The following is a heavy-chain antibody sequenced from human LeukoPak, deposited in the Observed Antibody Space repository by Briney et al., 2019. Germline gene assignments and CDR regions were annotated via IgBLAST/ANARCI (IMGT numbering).Heavy chain of an antibody. CDR1: GGSIRSYY. V-gene: IGHV4-59*08. D-gene: IGHD2-21*02. CDR3: AREGYCGGDCYFYY. Sequence: SETLSLTCTVSGGSIRSYYWSWIRQPPGKGLEWIGYIDYSGDTNSNPSLKSRVTISVDTSKNQFSLKLSSVTAADTAVHYCAREGYCGGDCYFYYWGQGTLVTVSS. J-gene: IGHJ4*02. CDR2: IDYSGDT.